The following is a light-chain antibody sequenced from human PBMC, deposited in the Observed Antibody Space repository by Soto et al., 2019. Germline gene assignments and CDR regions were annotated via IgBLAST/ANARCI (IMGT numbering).Light chain of an antibody. CDR3: QQSYHTPRT. CDR2: AAS. CDR1: QTIITY. V-gene: IGKV1-39*01. Sequence: DIQMTQSPSSLSASVGDRVTITCRASQTIITYLNWYQQKPGKAPKPLIYAASSLQSGVPSRFSGSGSGTDFTLTISSLQPEDFAPYYCQQSYHTPRTFGQGTKVEIK. J-gene: IGKJ1*01.